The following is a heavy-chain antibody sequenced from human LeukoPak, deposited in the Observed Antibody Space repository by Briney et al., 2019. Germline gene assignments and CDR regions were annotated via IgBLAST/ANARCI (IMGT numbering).Heavy chain of an antibody. Sequence: GGSLRLSCAASGFTFADYAMNWVRQAPGQGLEWVSALTGSGRSTYYADSVKGRFSISRDNSKNTLYLQMNSLRAEDTAVYYCAKDSCLSPQYCSSPTDHWGQGTLVTVSS. D-gene: IGHD2-21*01. V-gene: IGHV3-23*01. CDR3: AKDSCLSPQYCSSPTDH. J-gene: IGHJ4*02. CDR1: GFTFADYA. CDR2: LTGSGRST.